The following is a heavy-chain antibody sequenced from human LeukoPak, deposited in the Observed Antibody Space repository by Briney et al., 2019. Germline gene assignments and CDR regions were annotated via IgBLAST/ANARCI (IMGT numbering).Heavy chain of an antibody. D-gene: IGHD1-7*01. Sequence: GGSLRLSCAASGFTFSTFSMNWVRQTPGKGLEWVSAISGSGSDIYYADSVKGRFTISRDNLKRSLYLQMNSLRAEDTAVYYCARRTFPNDAFDVWGQGTVVTVSS. CDR2: ISGSGSDI. CDR1: GFTFSTFS. CDR3: ARRTFPNDAFDV. J-gene: IGHJ3*01. V-gene: IGHV3-21*01.